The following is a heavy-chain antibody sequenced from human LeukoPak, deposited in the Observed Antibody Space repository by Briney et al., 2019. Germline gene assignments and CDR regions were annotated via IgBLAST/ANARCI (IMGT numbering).Heavy chain of an antibody. CDR3: ARVGGYSYGYYFDY. CDR1: GFTFSSYA. Sequence: GGSLRLSCAASGFTFSSYAMSWVRQAPGKGLEWVSSISSSSSYIYYADSVKGRFTISRDNAKNSLYLQMNSLRAEDTAVYYCARVGGYSYGYYFDYWGQGTLVTVSS. CDR2: ISSSSSYI. V-gene: IGHV3-21*01. D-gene: IGHD5-18*01. J-gene: IGHJ4*02.